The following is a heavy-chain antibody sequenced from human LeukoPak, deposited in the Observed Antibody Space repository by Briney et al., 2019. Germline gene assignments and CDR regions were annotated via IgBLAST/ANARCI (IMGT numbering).Heavy chain of an antibody. CDR2: IYYSGST. Sequence: SETLSLTCTVSGGSISSGDYYWSWIRQPPGKGLEWIGYIYYSGSTYYNPSLKSRVTISVDTSENQFSLKLSSVTAADTAVYYCARVNYGSATKEDYWGQGTLVTVSS. CDR1: GGSISSGDYY. J-gene: IGHJ4*02. V-gene: IGHV4-30-4*01. D-gene: IGHD3-10*01. CDR3: ARVNYGSATKEDY.